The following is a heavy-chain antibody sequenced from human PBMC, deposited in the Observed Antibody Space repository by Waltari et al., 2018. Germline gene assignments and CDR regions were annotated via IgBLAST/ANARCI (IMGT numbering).Heavy chain of an antibody. D-gene: IGHD2-21*02. CDR3: ARGGGGDWEWFDP. J-gene: IGHJ5*02. Sequence: QVQLQESGPSLLKPSETLSLICTVSGRSLSGFYWSWVRQPPGKGLDLIVYIYYTGSTNFNPSLKSRVTMSVDTSKNQFSLKLSSVTAADTAFYYCARGGGGDWEWFDPWGQGTLVTVSS. CDR2: IYYTGST. CDR1: GRSLSGFY. V-gene: IGHV4-59*01.